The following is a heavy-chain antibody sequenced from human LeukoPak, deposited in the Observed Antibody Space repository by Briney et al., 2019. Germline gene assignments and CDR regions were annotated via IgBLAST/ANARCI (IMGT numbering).Heavy chain of an antibody. J-gene: IGHJ5*02. CDR2: ISGGGSST. CDR3: AHTDSYYFDSGMVS. V-gene: IGHV3-23*01. CDR1: GFRFSNYA. D-gene: IGHD3-22*01. Sequence: GGSLRLSCTASGFRFSNYAMNWVRQAPGKGLEWVSFISGGGSSTNYADSVKGRFTISRENSKNTLYLQMNSLRAEDTAVYYCAHTDSYYFDSGMVSWGQGALVTVSS.